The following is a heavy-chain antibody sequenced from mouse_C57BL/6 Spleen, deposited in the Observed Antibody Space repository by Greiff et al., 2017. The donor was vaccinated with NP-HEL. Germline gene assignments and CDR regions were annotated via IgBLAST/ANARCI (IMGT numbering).Heavy chain of an antibody. CDR3: AREHYDGPSYAMDY. V-gene: IGHV1-55*01. CDR1: GYTFTSYW. D-gene: IGHD2-3*01. CDR2: IYPGSGST. J-gene: IGHJ4*01. Sequence: VQLQQSGAELVKPGASVKMSCKASGYTFTSYWITWVKQRPGQGLEWIGDIYPGSGSTNYNEKFKSKATLTVDTSSSTAYMQLSSLTSEDSAVYYCAREHYDGPSYAMDYWGQGTSVTVSS.